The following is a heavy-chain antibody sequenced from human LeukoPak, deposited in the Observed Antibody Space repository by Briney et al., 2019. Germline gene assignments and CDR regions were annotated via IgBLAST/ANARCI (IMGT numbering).Heavy chain of an antibody. Sequence: PGGSLRLSCAASGFTVSSNSMNWARQAPGRGLEWVSYISPSGDSTVYAESVKGRFTISRDNSKNMLYLQMDSLRAEDTAIYYCVKKVYYYMDVWGKGTTVTVSS. CDR1: GFTVSSNS. CDR2: ISPSGDST. J-gene: IGHJ6*03. V-gene: IGHV3-23*01. CDR3: VKKVYYYMDV.